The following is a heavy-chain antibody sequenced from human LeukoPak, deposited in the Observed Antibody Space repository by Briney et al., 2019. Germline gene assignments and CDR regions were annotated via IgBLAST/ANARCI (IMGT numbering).Heavy chain of an antibody. CDR3: ARGKTYYYGSGSYCDY. J-gene: IGHJ4*02. V-gene: IGHV4-30-2*01. CDR1: GGSISSGGYS. CDR2: IYHSGST. D-gene: IGHD3-10*01. Sequence: SETLSLTCAVSGGSISSGGYSWSWIRQPPGKGLEWIGYIYHSGSTYYNPSLKSRVTISVDRSKNQFSLKLSSVTAADTAVYYCARGKTYYYGSGSYCDYWGQGTLVTVSS.